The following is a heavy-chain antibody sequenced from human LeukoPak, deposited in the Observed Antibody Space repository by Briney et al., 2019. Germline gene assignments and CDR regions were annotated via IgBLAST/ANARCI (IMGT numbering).Heavy chain of an antibody. D-gene: IGHD3-22*01. Sequence: SETLSLTCTVSGGSISSYYWSWIRQPPGKGLEWIGYIYYSGSTNYNPSLKSRVTISVDTSKNQFSLKLSSVTAADTAVYYCAREVYYYDSSGYGDNWFDPWGQGTLVTVSS. J-gene: IGHJ5*02. CDR2: IYYSGST. CDR3: AREVYYYDSSGYGDNWFDP. V-gene: IGHV4-59*01. CDR1: GGSISSYY.